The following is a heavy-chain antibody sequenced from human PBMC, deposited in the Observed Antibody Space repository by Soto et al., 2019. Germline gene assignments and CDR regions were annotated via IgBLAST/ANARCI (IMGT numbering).Heavy chain of an antibody. CDR1: GFTFSSYA. CDR3: ANDVEGGNYYRGAFDY. Sequence: PGGSLRLSCVAPGFTFSSYAMSWVRQAPGKGLEWVAAISASGGATLYADSVKGRLTISRDNPKNTLYVQMNSLRAEDTAVYYCANDVEGGNYYRGAFDYWGQGTLVTVSS. J-gene: IGHJ4*02. V-gene: IGHV3-23*01. D-gene: IGHD1-26*01. CDR2: ISASGGAT.